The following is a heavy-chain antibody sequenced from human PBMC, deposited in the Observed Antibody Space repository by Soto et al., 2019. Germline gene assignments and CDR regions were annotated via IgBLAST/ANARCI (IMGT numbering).Heavy chain of an antibody. Sequence: PGGSLRVSCAASGFTFSNYGMHWVRQAPGKGLEWVAVISYDGNNRYYVDSVKGRFTISRDSSENTLYLQMNSLRAEDTAVYYCAKVYTYTYGHNYYYYAMDVWGQGTTVTVSS. J-gene: IGHJ6*02. CDR3: AKVYTYTYGHNYYYYAMDV. CDR2: ISYDGNNR. CDR1: GFTFSNYG. V-gene: IGHV3-30*18. D-gene: IGHD5-18*01.